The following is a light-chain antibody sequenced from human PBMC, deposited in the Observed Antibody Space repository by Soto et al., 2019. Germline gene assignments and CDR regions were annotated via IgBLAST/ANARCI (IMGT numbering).Light chain of an antibody. CDR1: QSVSSY. CDR2: GAS. V-gene: IGKV3D-15*01. Sequence: EIVLTQSPATLSSSPGERATLSCRASQSVSSYLAWYQQRPGQAPRLLIYGASSRATGIPDRFSGSGSGTDFTLTISSLQSEDFGLYYCHQYNNFWTFGQGTKVDIK. J-gene: IGKJ1*01. CDR3: HQYNNFWT.